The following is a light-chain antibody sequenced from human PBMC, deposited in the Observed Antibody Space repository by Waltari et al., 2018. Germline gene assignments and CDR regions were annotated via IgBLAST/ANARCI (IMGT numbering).Light chain of an antibody. Sequence: IVLTQSPGTASLSPGERATLSCRAIQSVGSSSLPWYQQKPGQAPRLVIYRASRRATGIPDRLSGSGSGTDFSHTISRLEPEDFAVYYCQQHGTLPATFGQGTKVKIK. CDR1: QSVGSSS. CDR2: RAS. J-gene: IGKJ1*01. V-gene: IGKV3-20*01. CDR3: QQHGTLPAT.